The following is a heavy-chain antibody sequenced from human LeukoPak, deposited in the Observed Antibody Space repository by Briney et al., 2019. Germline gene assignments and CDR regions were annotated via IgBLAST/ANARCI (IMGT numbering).Heavy chain of an antibody. Sequence: GGSLRLSCAASGFTFSSYRMHWVRQAPGKGLVWVSRINSDGSSTSYADSVKGRFTISRDNAKNTLYLQMNSLRAEDTAVYYCARTPRRWDAFDIWGQGTMVTVSS. CDR3: ARTPRRWDAFDI. D-gene: IGHD2-15*01. V-gene: IGHV3-74*01. J-gene: IGHJ3*02. CDR1: GFTFSSYR. CDR2: INSDGSST.